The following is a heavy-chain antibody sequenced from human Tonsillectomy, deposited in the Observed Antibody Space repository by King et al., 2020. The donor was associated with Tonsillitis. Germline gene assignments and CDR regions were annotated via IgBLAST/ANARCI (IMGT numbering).Heavy chain of an antibody. V-gene: IGHV3-23*03. CDR1: GFTFSSYA. CDR2: NYSGGGST. CDR3: AKDVVVRGFYFDY. Sequence: VQLVESGGGLVQPGGSLRLSCAASGFTFSSYAMSWVRQAPGEGLEWVSVNYSGGGSTYYADSVKGRFTISRDNSKNTLYLQMNSLRAEDTAVYYCAKDVVVRGFYFDYWGQGTLVTVSS. D-gene: IGHD3-10*01. J-gene: IGHJ4*02.